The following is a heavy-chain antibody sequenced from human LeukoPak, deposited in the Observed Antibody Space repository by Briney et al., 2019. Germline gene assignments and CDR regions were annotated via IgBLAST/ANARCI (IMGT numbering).Heavy chain of an antibody. Sequence: PSETLSFTCTVSGGSISSDYWSWIRQPPGKGLEWIGYIYYSGSTNYNPSLKSRVTISVDTSKNQFSLKLSSVTAEDTAVYYCARDLGQQLAFYFYGMHVWGQGTTVTVSS. V-gene: IGHV4-59*01. CDR2: IYYSGST. CDR3: ARDLGQQLAFYFYGMHV. D-gene: IGHD6-13*01. J-gene: IGHJ6*02. CDR1: GGSISSDY.